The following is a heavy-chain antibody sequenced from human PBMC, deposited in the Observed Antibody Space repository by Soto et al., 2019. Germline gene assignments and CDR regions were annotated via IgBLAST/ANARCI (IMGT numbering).Heavy chain of an antibody. CDR2: IIPIFGTA. Sequence: SVKVSCKDSAGTFSSYAISWVRQAPGQGLEWVGGIIPIFGTANYAQNFHGRVTITTDDSTLTAFMVMRILKSEGTAVYHGAGGRARWSVAAPLEPFDIWRQRKMVTVSS. D-gene: IGHD2-15*01. CDR3: AGGRARWSVAAPLEPFDI. CDR1: AGTFSSYA. J-gene: IGHJ3*02. V-gene: IGHV1-69*05.